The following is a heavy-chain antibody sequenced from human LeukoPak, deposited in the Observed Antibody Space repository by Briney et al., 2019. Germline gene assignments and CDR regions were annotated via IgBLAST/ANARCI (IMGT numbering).Heavy chain of an antibody. CDR2: ISGSGGST. CDR1: GFTFSSYA. Sequence: GGSLRLSCAASGFTFSSYAMSWVRQAPGKGLEWVSEISGSGGSTYYADSVKGRFTISRDNSKNTLYLQMNSLRAEDTAVYYCTKDLGSTTSYFDSWGQGILVTVSS. D-gene: IGHD7-27*01. V-gene: IGHV3-23*01. J-gene: IGHJ4*02. CDR3: TKDLGSTTSYFDS.